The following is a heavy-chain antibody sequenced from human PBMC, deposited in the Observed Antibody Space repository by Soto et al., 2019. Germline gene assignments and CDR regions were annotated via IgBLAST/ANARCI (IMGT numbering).Heavy chain of an antibody. Sequence: GGSLRLSCAASGFTFSSYGMHWVRQAPGKGLEWVAVISYDGSNKYYADSVKGRFTISRDNSKNTLYLQMNSLRAEDTAVYYCAKDKALVVVILDYWGQGTLVTVSS. J-gene: IGHJ4*02. CDR1: GFTFSSYG. V-gene: IGHV3-30*18. CDR2: ISYDGSNK. D-gene: IGHD3-22*01. CDR3: AKDKALVVVILDY.